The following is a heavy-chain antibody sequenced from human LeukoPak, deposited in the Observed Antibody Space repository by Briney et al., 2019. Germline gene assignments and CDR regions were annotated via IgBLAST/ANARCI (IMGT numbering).Heavy chain of an antibody. Sequence: PSETLSLTCAVYGGSFSGYYWSWIRQPPGKGLEWIGEINHSGSTNYNPSLKSRVTISVDTSKNQFSPKLSSVTAADTAVYYCASSGDDFWSGTYSSRFDYWGQGTLVTVSS. J-gene: IGHJ4*02. D-gene: IGHD3-3*01. V-gene: IGHV4-34*01. CDR1: GGSFSGYY. CDR3: ASSGDDFWSGTYSSRFDY. CDR2: INHSGST.